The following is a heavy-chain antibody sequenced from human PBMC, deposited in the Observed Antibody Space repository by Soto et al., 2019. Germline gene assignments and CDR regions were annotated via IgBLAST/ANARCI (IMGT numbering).Heavy chain of an antibody. D-gene: IGHD2-15*01. V-gene: IGHV1-46*01. CDR3: ARDRCSGGSCQPTRCFDP. J-gene: IGHJ5*02. CDR2: INPSGGST. CDR1: GYTFTSYY. Sequence: ASVKVSCKASGYTFTSYYMHWVRQAPGQGLEWMGIINPSGGSTSYAQKFQGRVTMTRDTSTSTVYMELSSLRSEDTAVYYCARDRCSGGSCQPTRCFDPWGQGTLVAVSS.